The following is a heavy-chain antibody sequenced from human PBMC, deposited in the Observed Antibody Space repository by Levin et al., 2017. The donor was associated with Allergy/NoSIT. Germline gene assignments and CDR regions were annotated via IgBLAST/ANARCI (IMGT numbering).Heavy chain of an antibody. V-gene: IGHV3-33*01. J-gene: IGHJ5*02. CDR3: ARAPRPDYVSWFDP. CDR1: GFSFRSYG. CDR2: IWYDGGIK. Sequence: PGGSLRLSCAASGFSFRSYGMHWVRQAPGKGLEWVAVIWYDGGIKYYGDSVKGRFTISRDNSKNTLYLQMNSLRAEDTAVYYCARAPRPDYVSWFDPWGQGTLVTVSS. D-gene: IGHD4-17*01.